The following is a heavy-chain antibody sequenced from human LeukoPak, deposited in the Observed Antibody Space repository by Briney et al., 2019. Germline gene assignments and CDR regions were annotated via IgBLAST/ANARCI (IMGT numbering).Heavy chain of an antibody. D-gene: IGHD3/OR15-3a*01. CDR2: INPNSGGT. J-gene: IGHJ2*01. CDR1: GYIFTDYY. CDR3: AREGLL. V-gene: IGHV1-2*02. Sequence: GAXVKVXXXASGYIFTDYYMYWVRQAPGQGPEWMGWINPNSGGTNYAQKFQGRVTMTRDTSTSTAYMELSRLRSEDTAVYYCAREGLLWGRGTLVTVSS.